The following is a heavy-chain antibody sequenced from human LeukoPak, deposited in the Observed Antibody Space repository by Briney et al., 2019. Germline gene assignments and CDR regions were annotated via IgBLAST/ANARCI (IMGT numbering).Heavy chain of an antibody. D-gene: IGHD5-12*01. CDR1: GFTFSKAW. V-gene: IGHV3-15*01. Sequence: GGSLRLSCAASGFTFSKAWMSWLRQAPGKGLEGVGRIKSKTDGGTTDYAAPVKGRFTISRDDSKNTLYLQMNSLKTEDTAVYYCTTEHIVATIVSYWGQGTLVTVSS. CDR3: TTEHIVATIVSY. CDR2: IKSKTDGGTT. J-gene: IGHJ4*02.